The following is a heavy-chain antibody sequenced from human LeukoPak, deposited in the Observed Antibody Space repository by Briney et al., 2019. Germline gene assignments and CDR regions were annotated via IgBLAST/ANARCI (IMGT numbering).Heavy chain of an antibody. CDR1: GFTFSSYA. CDR2: ISGSGGST. V-gene: IGHV3-23*01. CDR3: AKDLTYSGSYADY. J-gene: IGHJ4*02. Sequence: GGSLRLSCTASGFTFSSYAMSWVRQAPGKGLEWVSAISGSGGSTYYADSVKGRFTISRDNSKNTLYLQMNSLRAEDTAVYYCAKDLTYSGSYADYWGQGTLVTVSS. D-gene: IGHD1-26*01.